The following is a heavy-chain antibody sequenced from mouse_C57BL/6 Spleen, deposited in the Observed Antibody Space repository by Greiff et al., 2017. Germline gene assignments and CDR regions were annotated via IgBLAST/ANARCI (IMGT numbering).Heavy chain of an antibody. J-gene: IGHJ2*01. Sequence: QVQLQQPGAELVKPGASVKMSCKASGYTFTSYWITWVKQRPGQGLEWIGDIYPGSGSTNYNEKFKSKATLTVDTSSSTAYMQLSSLTSEDSAVYYCARNYGSSMGRDYWGQGTTLTVAS. V-gene: IGHV1-55*01. CDR1: GYTFTSYW. D-gene: IGHD1-1*01. CDR3: ARNYGSSMGRDY. CDR2: IYPGSGST.